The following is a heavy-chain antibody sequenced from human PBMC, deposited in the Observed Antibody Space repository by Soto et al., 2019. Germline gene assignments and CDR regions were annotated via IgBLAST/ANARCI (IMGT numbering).Heavy chain of an antibody. CDR2: INNDGSNT. D-gene: IGHD1-7*01. CDR1: GFTFSTYW. CDR3: ARDPLIGNTDYGLDA. V-gene: IGHV3-74*01. Sequence: EVQLVESGGVLVQPGGSLRLSCAASGFTFSTYWMHWVRQPPGKGLVWVSLINNDGSNTASADSVKGRFTISRDNAQRTLYLQTNSLRADDTAVYYCARDPLIGNTDYGLDAWGPGTTVSVSS. J-gene: IGHJ6*02.